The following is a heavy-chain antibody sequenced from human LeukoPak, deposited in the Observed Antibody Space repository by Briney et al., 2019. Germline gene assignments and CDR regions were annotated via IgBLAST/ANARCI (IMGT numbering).Heavy chain of an antibody. V-gene: IGHV3-7*01. CDR3: ARGDPMVRGDYYMDV. CDR2: IKQDGSEK. D-gene: IGHD3-10*01. CDR1: GFTFSSYW. Sequence: PGGSLRLSCAASGFTFSSYWMSWVRQAPGKGLEWVANIKQDGSEKYYVDSVKGRFTISRDNAKNSLYLQMNSLRAEDTAVYYCARGDPMVRGDYYMDVWGKGTTVTISS. J-gene: IGHJ6*03.